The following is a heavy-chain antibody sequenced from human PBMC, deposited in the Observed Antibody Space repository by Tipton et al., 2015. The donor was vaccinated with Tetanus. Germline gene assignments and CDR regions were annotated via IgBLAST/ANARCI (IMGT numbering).Heavy chain of an antibody. CDR3: AREGDCGGGSCFSGGFDT. Sequence: SLRLSCAASGFIFNSYGIRWVRQAPGKGLEWVAASWYAGTDKYYADSVKGRFTISRDNSKNTLYLQMNRLRAEDTAVYYCAREGDCGGGSCFSGGFDTWGEGAQVSPSS. CDR2: SWYAGTDK. V-gene: IGHV3-33*01. J-gene: IGHJ4*02. D-gene: IGHD2-15*01. CDR1: GFIFNSYG.